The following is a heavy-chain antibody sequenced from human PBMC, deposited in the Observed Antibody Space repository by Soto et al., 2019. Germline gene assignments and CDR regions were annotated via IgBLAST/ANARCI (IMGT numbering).Heavy chain of an antibody. Sequence: GGSLRLSCATSGFTFSSYRMNWVRQAPGKGLEWVSYISGSGGSTYYADSVKGRFTISRDNSKNTLYLQMNSLRAEDTAVYYCAKDPNLITMTAFDYWGQGTLVTVSS. D-gene: IGHD3-22*01. V-gene: IGHV3-23*01. J-gene: IGHJ4*02. CDR1: GFTFSSYR. CDR3: AKDPNLITMTAFDY. CDR2: ISGSGGST.